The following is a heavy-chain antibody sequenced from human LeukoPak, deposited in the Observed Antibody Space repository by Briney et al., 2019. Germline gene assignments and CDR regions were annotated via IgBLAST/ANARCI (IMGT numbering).Heavy chain of an antibody. CDR2: IYYSWST. V-gene: IGHV4-59*01. J-gene: IGHJ4*02. D-gene: IGHD4-23*01. Sequence: SETLSLTCTVSGGSISSYYWSWIRQPPGKGLEWIGYIYYSWSTNYNPSIKSRVTISVDTSKNQFSLKLSSVPAADTAVYYCARRGDYGGNLDYWGQGTLVTVSS. CDR1: GGSISSYY. CDR3: ARRGDYGGNLDY.